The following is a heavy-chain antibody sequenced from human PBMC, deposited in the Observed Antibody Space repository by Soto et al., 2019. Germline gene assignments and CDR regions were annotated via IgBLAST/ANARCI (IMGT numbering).Heavy chain of an antibody. V-gene: IGHV1-2*04. CDR3: ARARGNGGYDSFDY. Sequence: ASVKVSCKASGYTFTGYYMHWVRQAPGQGLEWMGWINPNSGGTNYAQKFQGWVTMTRDTSISTAYMELSRLRSDDTAVYYCARARGNGGYDSFDYWGQGTLVTVSS. J-gene: IGHJ4*02. CDR1: GYTFTGYY. CDR2: INPNSGGT. D-gene: IGHD5-12*01.